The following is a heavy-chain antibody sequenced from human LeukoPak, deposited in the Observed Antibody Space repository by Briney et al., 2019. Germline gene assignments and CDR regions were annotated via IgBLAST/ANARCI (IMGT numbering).Heavy chain of an antibody. CDR2: INWNGDST. CDR1: GFTFDDYG. CDR3: ARDGYCSGGSCFLYYYYYMDV. Sequence: GGSLRLSCAASGFTFDDYGMNWVRQAPGKGLEWVSGINWNGDSTGYADSVKGRFTISRDNAKNSLYLQMNSLRAEDTALYYCARDGYCSGGSCFLYYYYYMDVWGKGTTVTVSS. D-gene: IGHD2-15*01. J-gene: IGHJ6*03. V-gene: IGHV3-20*04.